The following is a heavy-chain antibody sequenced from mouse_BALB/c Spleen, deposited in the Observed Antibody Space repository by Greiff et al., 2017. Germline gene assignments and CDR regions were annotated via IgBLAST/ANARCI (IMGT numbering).Heavy chain of an antibody. CDR1: GYSITSGYY. CDR3: AREELGRNY. Sequence: EVQRVESGPGLVKPSQSLSLTCSVTGYSITSGYYWNWIRQFPGNKLEWMGYISYDGSNNYNPSLKNRISITRDTSKNQFFLKLNSVTTEDTATYYCAREELGRNYWGQGTTLTVSS. J-gene: IGHJ2*01. V-gene: IGHV3-6*02. D-gene: IGHD4-1*01. CDR2: ISYDGSN.